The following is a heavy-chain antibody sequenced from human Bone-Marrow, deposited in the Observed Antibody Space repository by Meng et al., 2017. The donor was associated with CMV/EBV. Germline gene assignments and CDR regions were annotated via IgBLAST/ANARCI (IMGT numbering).Heavy chain of an antibody. D-gene: IGHD5-12*01. Sequence: GESLKISCAASGFTFDDYGMSWVRQAPGKGLEWVSGINWNGGSTGYADSVKGRFTISRDNSKNTLYLQMNSLRAEDTAVYYCVNCGPYGGYVHYWGQGTLVTVSS. V-gene: IGHV3-20*04. CDR2: INWNGGST. CDR3: VNCGPYGGYVHY. J-gene: IGHJ4*02. CDR1: GFTFDDYG.